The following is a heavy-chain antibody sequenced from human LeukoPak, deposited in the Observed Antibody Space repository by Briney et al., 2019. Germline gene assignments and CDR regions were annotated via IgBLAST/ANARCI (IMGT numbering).Heavy chain of an antibody. CDR2: INPTGGRT. J-gene: IGHJ4*02. V-gene: IGHV1-46*01. CDR1: GYTFRSHY. D-gene: IGHD6-13*01. Sequence: ASVKVSCKASGYTFRSHYIHWVRQAPGQGLEWVGIINPTGGRTDYAQRFQGRVTMTRDASTSTVYMGLSSLRSDDTAVYYCARRGYSSSWNDFDYWGQGTLVTVSS. CDR3: ARRGYSSSWNDFDY.